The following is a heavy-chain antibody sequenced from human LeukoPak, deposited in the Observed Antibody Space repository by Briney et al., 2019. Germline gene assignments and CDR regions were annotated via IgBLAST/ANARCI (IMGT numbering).Heavy chain of an antibody. V-gene: IGHV4-39*07. CDR1: GGSISSSSYY. Sequence: SETLSLTCTVSGGSISSSSYYWGWIRQPPGKGLEWIGSIYYSGSTYYNPSLKSRVTISVDTSKNQFSLKLSSVTAADTAVYYCARAPLGKPFDIWGQGTMVTVSS. D-gene: IGHD3-16*01. CDR3: ARAPLGKPFDI. CDR2: IYYSGST. J-gene: IGHJ3*02.